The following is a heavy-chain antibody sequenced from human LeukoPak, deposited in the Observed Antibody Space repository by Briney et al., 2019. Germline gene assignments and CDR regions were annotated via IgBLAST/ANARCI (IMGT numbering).Heavy chain of an antibody. CDR1: GFTFSNYA. CDR3: AKMKSSGGSRFDY. Sequence: TGGSLRLSCAASGFTFSNYAMSWVRQAPGKGLEWVSAISGSGGTTYYADSVKGRFTISRDNSENMVYLQLNSLRAEDTAVYYCAKMKSSGGSRFDYWGQGTLVTVSS. J-gene: IGHJ4*02. D-gene: IGHD2-15*01. V-gene: IGHV3-23*01. CDR2: ISGSGGTT.